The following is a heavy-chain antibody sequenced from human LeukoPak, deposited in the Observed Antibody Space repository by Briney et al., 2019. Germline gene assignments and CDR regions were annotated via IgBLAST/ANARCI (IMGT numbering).Heavy chain of an antibody. CDR1: GGTVSSYA. CDR3: ARVGHCSGGSCYSYPFDY. Sequence: SVKVSCKASGGTVSSYAISWVRQAPGQGLEWMGGIIPIFGTANYAQKFQGRVTITTDESTSTAYMELSSLRSEDTAVYYCARVGHCSGGSCYSYPFDYWGQGTLVTVSS. D-gene: IGHD2-15*01. V-gene: IGHV1-69*05. CDR2: IIPIFGTA. J-gene: IGHJ4*02.